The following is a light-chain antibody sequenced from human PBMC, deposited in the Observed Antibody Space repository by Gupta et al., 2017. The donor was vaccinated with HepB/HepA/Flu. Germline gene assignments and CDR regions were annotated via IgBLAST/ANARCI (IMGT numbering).Light chain of an antibody. CDR1: NIGRKM. Sequence: YVLTQPPSVSVAPRKTPRITCVGENIGRKMVHWYQQKPDQAPILLIHSDNYRALWIPRRFSASTSGNTATLSIIRVEAGDEADYFCQVGERTTEHLYVFGTGTKVTVL. CDR2: SDN. J-gene: IGLJ1*01. CDR3: QVGERTTEHLYV. V-gene: IGLV3-21*01.